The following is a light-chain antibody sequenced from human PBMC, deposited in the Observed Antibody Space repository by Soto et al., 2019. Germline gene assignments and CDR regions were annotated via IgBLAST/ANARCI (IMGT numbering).Light chain of an antibody. Sequence: DIQMTQSPSTLFASVGDRVAITCRASDNIVHWVAWYQQKPGKAPKLLIYKAANLADEVPSRFAGSGSGTDFTLTLTRLQPDDFATYYCQHYNSFSRTFGQGTKVDIK. CDR3: QHYNSFSRT. J-gene: IGKJ1*01. CDR2: KAA. V-gene: IGKV1-5*03. CDR1: DNIVHW.